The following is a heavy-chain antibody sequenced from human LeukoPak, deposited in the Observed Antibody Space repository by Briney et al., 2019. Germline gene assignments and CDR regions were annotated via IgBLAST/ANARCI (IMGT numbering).Heavy chain of an antibody. D-gene: IGHD6-19*01. J-gene: IGHJ5*02. V-gene: IGHV3-30-3*01. CDR2: ISYDGSNK. Sequence: PGGSLRLSCAASGFTFSSYAMHWVRQAPGKGLEWVAVISYDGSNKYYADSVKGRFTISRDNSKNTLYLQMNSLRAEDTAVYYCAKGVTVAGISWFDPWGQGTLVTVSS. CDR1: GFTFSSYA. CDR3: AKGVTVAGISWFDP.